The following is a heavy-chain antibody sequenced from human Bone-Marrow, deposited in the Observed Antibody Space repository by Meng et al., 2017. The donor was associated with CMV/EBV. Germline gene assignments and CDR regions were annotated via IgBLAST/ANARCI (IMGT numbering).Heavy chain of an antibody. CDR3: ARVPEGDFWSGYGWFDP. CDR1: GYTFTSYG. D-gene: IGHD3-3*01. J-gene: IGHJ5*02. Sequence: ASVKVSCKASGYTFTSYGISWVRQAPGQGLEWMGWISAYNGNTNYAQKLQGRVTMTTDTSTSTAYMELRSLRSDDTAVYYWARVPEGDFWSGYGWFDPWVQGTLVTVSS. V-gene: IGHV1-18*01. CDR2: ISAYNGNT.